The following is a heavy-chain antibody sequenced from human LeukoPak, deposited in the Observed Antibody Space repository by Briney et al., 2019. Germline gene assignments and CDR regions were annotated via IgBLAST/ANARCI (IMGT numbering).Heavy chain of an antibody. CDR2: IYSGGST. CDR3: ARDLWNYVHGMDV. Sequence: GGSLRLSCAASGFTVSSNYMSWVRQAPGKGLEWVSVIYSGGSTYYADSVKGRFTISRDNSKNTLYLQMNSLRAEDTAVYYCARDLWNYVHGMDVWGQGTTVTVSS. D-gene: IGHD1-7*01. J-gene: IGHJ6*02. V-gene: IGHV3-66*01. CDR1: GFTVSSNY.